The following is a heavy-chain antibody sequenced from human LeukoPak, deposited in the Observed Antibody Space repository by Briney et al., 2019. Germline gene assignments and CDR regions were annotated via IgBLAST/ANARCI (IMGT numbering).Heavy chain of an antibody. CDR2: ISSSGSTI. J-gene: IGHJ4*02. V-gene: IGHV3-48*03. Sequence: GGSLRLSCAASGFTFSTYEMNWVRQAPGRGLEWVSYISSSGSTIFYADSVKGRFTISRENAKNSLYLQMSSLRVEDSAVYYCARDVRNGYYFDYWGQGTLVTVSS. CDR3: ARDVRNGYYFDY. D-gene: IGHD2-8*01. CDR1: GFTFSTYE.